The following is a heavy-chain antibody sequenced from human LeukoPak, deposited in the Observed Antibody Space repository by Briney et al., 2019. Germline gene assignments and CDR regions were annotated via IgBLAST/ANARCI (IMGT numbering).Heavy chain of an antibody. V-gene: IGHV4-59*08. Sequence: PSETLSLTCTVSGGSTSSYYWSWIRQPPGKGLEWSGDIYYSGSTNYNPSLKSRVTISVDTSKNQFSLKLSSLTAADTAVYYCASTYGSGSRTFYGMDVWGQGTTVTVSS. D-gene: IGHD3-10*01. J-gene: IGHJ6*02. CDR1: GGSTSSYY. CDR3: ASTYGSGSRTFYGMDV. CDR2: IYYSGST.